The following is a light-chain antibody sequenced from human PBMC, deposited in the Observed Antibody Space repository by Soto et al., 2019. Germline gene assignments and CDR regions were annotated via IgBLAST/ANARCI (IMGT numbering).Light chain of an antibody. Sequence: DIVLTQSPGTLSLSPGERATLSCRASHRVSSNLALYQPKPGQAPRLLIFGASTRAAGIPARLSRSGSGTEFTLTISSLQSEDFAAYYCQQYSNWPLTFGGGTTV. CDR2: GAS. CDR3: QQYSNWPLT. V-gene: IGKV3-15*01. CDR1: HRVSSN. J-gene: IGKJ4*01.